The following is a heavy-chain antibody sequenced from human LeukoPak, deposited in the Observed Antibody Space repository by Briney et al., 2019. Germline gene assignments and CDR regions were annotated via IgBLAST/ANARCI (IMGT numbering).Heavy chain of an antibody. Sequence: SETLSLTCAVYGGSFSGYYWSWIRQPPGKGLEWIGEINHSGSTNYNPSLKSRVTISVDTSKNQFSLKLSSVTAADTAVYYCARGPDYDILTGYPYRWGQGTLVTVSS. CDR3: ARGPDYDILTGYPYR. V-gene: IGHV4-34*01. CDR1: GGSFSGYY. CDR2: INHSGST. D-gene: IGHD3-9*01. J-gene: IGHJ4*02.